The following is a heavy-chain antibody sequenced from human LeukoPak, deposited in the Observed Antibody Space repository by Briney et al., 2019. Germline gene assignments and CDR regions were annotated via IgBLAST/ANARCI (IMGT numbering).Heavy chain of an antibody. V-gene: IGHV3-48*01. CDR3: AREWLDAFDI. D-gene: IGHD5-12*01. Sequence: PGGSLRLSCAGSGLTFSSYSMNWVRQAPGKGLEWVSYISSSSSTIYYADSVKGRFTISRDNAKNSLYLQMNSLRAEDTAVYYCAREWLDAFDIWGQGTMVTVST. CDR1: GLTFSSYS. CDR2: ISSSSSTI. J-gene: IGHJ3*02.